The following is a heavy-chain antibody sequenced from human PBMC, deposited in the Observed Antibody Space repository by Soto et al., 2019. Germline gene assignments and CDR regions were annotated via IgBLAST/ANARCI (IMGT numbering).Heavy chain of an antibody. CDR2: FYYSGST. V-gene: IGHV4-59*01. Sequence: VQLLESGGGLVQPGGSLRLSCAASGFTFSSYAMSWVRQAPGKGLEWIGYFYYSGSTNYNPSLKSRVTISVDTSKNQFSLKLSSVTAADTAVYYCARGTLTSYFDYWGQGTLVTVSS. CDR1: GFTFSSYA. J-gene: IGHJ4*02. CDR3: ARGTLTSYFDY.